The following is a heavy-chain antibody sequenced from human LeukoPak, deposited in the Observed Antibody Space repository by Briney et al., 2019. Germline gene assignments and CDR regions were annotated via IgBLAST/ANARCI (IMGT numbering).Heavy chain of an antibody. CDR1: GYTFTSYY. Sequence: ASVKVSCKASGYTFTSYYMHWVRQAPGQGLEWMGWINPSSGGTNYARKFQGRVTMTRDTSISTAYMELSRLGSDDTAVYYCARYVGYYASGRNQQGDYWGQGTLVTVSS. V-gene: IGHV1-2*02. CDR2: INPSSGGT. J-gene: IGHJ4*02. CDR3: ARYVGYYASGRNQQGDY. D-gene: IGHD3-10*01.